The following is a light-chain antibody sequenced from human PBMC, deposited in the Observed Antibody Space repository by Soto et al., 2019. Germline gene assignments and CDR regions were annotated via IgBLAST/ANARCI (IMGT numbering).Light chain of an antibody. CDR2: AAS. CDR3: QQYTNAHGIT. Sequence: EIALTQSPGTLSLSPGERATLSCRASQGVGNKYLAWYQQRPGQAPSLLIYAASSRATGVPDRFSSSGSGTDFTLTISRLEPEVFSVYYCQQYTNAHGITFGQGTRLEIK. CDR1: QGVGNKY. V-gene: IGKV3-20*01. J-gene: IGKJ5*01.